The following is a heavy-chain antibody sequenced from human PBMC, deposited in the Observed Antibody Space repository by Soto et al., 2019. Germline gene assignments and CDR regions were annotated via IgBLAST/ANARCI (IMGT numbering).Heavy chain of an antibody. J-gene: IGHJ4*02. Sequence: PGGSLRLSCAASGFTFSSYGMHWVRQAPGKGLEWVAVISYDGSNKYYADSVKGRFTISRDNSKNTLYLQMNSLRAEDTAVYYCAKDYYDSSGYYPIRIDYWGQGTLVTVSS. CDR3: AKDYYDSSGYYPIRIDY. V-gene: IGHV3-30*18. CDR1: GFTFSSYG. CDR2: ISYDGSNK. D-gene: IGHD3-22*01.